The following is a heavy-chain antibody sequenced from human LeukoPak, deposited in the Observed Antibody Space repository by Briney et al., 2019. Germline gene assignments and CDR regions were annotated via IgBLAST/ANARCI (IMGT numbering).Heavy chain of an antibody. V-gene: IGHV4-4*07. CDR2: IDTSGNT. CDR1: GDSIGSYY. J-gene: IGHJ2*01. CDR3: ARVSSSWYQDWYFDL. D-gene: IGHD6-13*01. Sequence: SETLSLTCTVSGDSIGSYYWSWIRQPAGKGLEWIGRIDTSGNTNYKPSLKSRVTMSVDTSKNQFSLKLSSVTAADTAVYYCARVSSSWYQDWYFDLWGRGTLVTVSS.